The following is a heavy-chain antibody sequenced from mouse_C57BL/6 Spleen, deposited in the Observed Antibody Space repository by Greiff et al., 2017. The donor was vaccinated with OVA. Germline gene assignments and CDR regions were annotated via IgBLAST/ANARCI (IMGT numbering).Heavy chain of an antibody. D-gene: IGHD3-2*02. V-gene: IGHV2-5*01. CDR3: AKTAQATGMMDY. CDR1: GFSLTSYG. CDR2: IWRGGST. J-gene: IGHJ4*01. Sequence: LQESGPGLVQPSQSLSITCTVSGFSLTSYGVHWVRQSPGKGLEWLGVIWRGGSTDYNAAFMSRLSITKDNSKSQVFFKMNRLQADDTAIYYCAKTAQATGMMDYWGQGTSVTVSS.